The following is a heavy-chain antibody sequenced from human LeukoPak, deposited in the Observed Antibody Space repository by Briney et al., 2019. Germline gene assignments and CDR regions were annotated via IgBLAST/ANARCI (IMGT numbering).Heavy chain of an antibody. Sequence: PSETLSLTCAVYGGSFSGYYWSWIRQPPGKGLEWIGEINHSGSTNYNPSLKSRVTISVDTSKNQFSLKLRFVTASDTAVYYCARQDIVATIDYWGQGTLITVSS. CDR2: INHSGST. D-gene: IGHD5-12*01. CDR1: GGSFSGYY. V-gene: IGHV4-34*01. CDR3: ARQDIVATIDY. J-gene: IGHJ4*02.